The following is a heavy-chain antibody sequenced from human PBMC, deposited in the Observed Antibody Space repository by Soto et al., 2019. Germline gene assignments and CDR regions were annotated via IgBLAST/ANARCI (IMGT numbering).Heavy chain of an antibody. CDR3: AREYSSSSGARYYYYGMDV. CDR2: INPNSGGT. D-gene: IGHD6-6*01. CDR1: GYTFTGYY. Sequence: ASVKVSCKASGYTFTGYYMHWVRQAPGQGLEWMGWINPNSGGTNYAQKFQGRVTMTRDTSISTAYMELSRLRSDDTAVYYCAREYSSSSGARYYYYGMDVWGQGTTVTVSS. V-gene: IGHV1-2*02. J-gene: IGHJ6*02.